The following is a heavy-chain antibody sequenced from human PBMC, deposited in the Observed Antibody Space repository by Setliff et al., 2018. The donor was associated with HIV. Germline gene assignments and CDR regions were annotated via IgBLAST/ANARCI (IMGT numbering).Heavy chain of an antibody. CDR2: ISGSGGDT. CDR1: GFTFSSYA. V-gene: IGHV3-23*01. Sequence: GGSLRLSCASSGFTFSSYAMTWVRQAPGKGLECVAVISGSGGDTYYADSVKGRFTISRDKSKNMLYLQMNSLRAEDTAVYYCARALGAAALIYAFDIWGQGTMVTVSS. D-gene: IGHD6-13*01. CDR3: ARALGAAALIYAFDI. J-gene: IGHJ3*02.